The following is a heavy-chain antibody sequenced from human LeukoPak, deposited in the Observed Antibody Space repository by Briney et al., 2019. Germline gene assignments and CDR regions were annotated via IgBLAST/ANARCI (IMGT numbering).Heavy chain of an antibody. D-gene: IGHD1-20*01. CDR3: ARVIGTTAGDN. Sequence: PGGSLRLSCEASGFSFSSYSMDWVRQAPGKGLEWVSSISSSSTSIYYADSVKGRFTISRDNAKNSLYLQMNSLRAEDTAVYYCARVIGTTAGDNWDQGTLVSVSS. V-gene: IGHV3-21*01. CDR2: ISSSSTSI. J-gene: IGHJ4*02. CDR1: GFSFSSYS.